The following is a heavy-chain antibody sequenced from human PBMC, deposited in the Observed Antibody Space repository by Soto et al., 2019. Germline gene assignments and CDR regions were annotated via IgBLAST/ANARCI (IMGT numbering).Heavy chain of an antibody. CDR2: ISSNGGST. CDR3: VNIVPMWQPPP. Sequence: PGGSLRLSCSASGFTFSSYAMHWVRQAPGKGLEYVSAISSNGGSTYYADSVKGRFTISRDNSKNTLYLQMSSLRAEDTAVYYCVNIVPMWQPPPWGQGTLVTVSS. V-gene: IGHV3-64D*08. J-gene: IGHJ5*02. CDR1: GFTFSSYA. D-gene: IGHD3-16*02.